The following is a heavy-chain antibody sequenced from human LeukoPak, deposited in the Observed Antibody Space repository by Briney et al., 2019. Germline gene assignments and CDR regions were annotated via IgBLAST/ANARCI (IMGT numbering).Heavy chain of an antibody. J-gene: IGHJ6*02. CDR2: MNPNSGNT. D-gene: IGHD3-3*01. V-gene: IGHV1-8*01. CDR1: GYTFTSYD. CDR3: ASSAAHSYYDFWSGYFSRGLNGEYYYGMDV. Sequence: ASVKVSCTASGYTFTSYDINWVRQATGQGLEWMGWMNPNSGNTGYAQKFQGRVTMTRNTSISTAYMELSSLRSEDTAVYYCASSAAHSYYDFWSGYFSRGLNGEYYYGMDVWGQGTTVTVSS.